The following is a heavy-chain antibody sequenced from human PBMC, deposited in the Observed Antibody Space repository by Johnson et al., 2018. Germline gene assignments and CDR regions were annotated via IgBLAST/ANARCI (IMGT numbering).Heavy chain of an antibody. Sequence: VQLVETGAEVKKPGSSXKVSCKASGGTFSSYAISWVRQAPGQGLEWMGGIIPIFGAANYAQKFQGSITFTADESTSPAYMELSSMRPEETAVYYCARDGKHIVVVTSISAFDIWGQGTMVTVSS. CDR1: GGTFSSYA. CDR3: ARDGKHIVVVTSISAFDI. CDR2: IIPIFGAA. J-gene: IGHJ3*02. V-gene: IGHV1-69*01. D-gene: IGHD2-21*02.